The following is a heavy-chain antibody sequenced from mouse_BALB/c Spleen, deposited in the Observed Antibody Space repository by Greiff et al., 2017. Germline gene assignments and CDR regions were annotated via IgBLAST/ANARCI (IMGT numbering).Heavy chain of an antibody. Sequence: QVQLQQPGAELVKPGASVKLSCKASGYTFTSYWMHWVKQRPGQGLEWIGEINPSNGRTNYNEKFKSKATLTVDKSSSTAYMQLSSLTSEDSAVYYCARDGNGGYAMDYWGQGTSVTVAS. CDR2: INPSNGRT. CDR3: ARDGNGGYAMDY. V-gene: IGHV1S81*02. D-gene: IGHD2-1*01. CDR1: GYTFTSYW. J-gene: IGHJ4*01.